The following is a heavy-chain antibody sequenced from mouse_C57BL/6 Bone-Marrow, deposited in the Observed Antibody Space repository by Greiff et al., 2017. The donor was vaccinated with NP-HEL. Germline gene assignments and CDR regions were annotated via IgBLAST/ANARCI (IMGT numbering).Heavy chain of an antibody. CDR1: GYAFSSSW. CDR2: IYPGDGDT. J-gene: IGHJ3*01. Sequence: VQLQQSGPELVKPGASVKISCKASGYAFSSSWMNWVKQRPGKGLEWIGRIYPGDGDTNYNGKFKGKATLTADKSSSTAYMQLSSLTSEDSAVCFCARSRDSSGYSFAYWGQGTLVTVSA. V-gene: IGHV1-82*01. CDR3: ARSRDSSGYSFAY. D-gene: IGHD3-2*02.